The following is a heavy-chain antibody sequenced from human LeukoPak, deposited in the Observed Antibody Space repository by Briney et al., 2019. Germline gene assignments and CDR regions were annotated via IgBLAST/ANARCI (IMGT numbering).Heavy chain of an antibody. D-gene: IGHD1-26*01. J-gene: IGHJ2*01. CDR1: GFTFSSYS. Sequence: GGSLRLSCAASGFTFSSYSMNWDRQAPGKGLEWVSSISSSSSYIYYADSVKGRFTISRDNAKNSLYLQMNSLRDEDTAVYYCARDEAVGGYFDLWGRGTLVTVSS. CDR3: ARDEAVGGYFDL. V-gene: IGHV3-21*01. CDR2: ISSSSSYI.